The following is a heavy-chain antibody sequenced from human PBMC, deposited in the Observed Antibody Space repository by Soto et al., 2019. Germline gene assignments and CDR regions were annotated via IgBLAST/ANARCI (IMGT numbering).Heavy chain of an antibody. J-gene: IGHJ3*02. V-gene: IGHV4-39*01. CDR3: ARLRLRLSFDI. CDR2: IYYSGST. CDR1: GGSISSSSYY. Sequence: SETLSLTCTVSGGSISSSSYYWGWIRQPPGKGLEWIGSIYYSGSTYYNPSLKSRVTISVDTSKNQFSLKLSSVTAADTAVYYCARLRLRLSFDIWGQGTMVTVSS. D-gene: IGHD3-3*01.